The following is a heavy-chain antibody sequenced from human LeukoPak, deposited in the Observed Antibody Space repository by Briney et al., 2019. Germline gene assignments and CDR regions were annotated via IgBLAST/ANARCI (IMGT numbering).Heavy chain of an antibody. CDR3: ARGLPRIAAAGTRSWFDP. V-gene: IGHV1-2*02. J-gene: IGHJ5*02. CDR2: INPNSGGT. Sequence: ASVKVSCKASGCTFTGYYMHWVRQAPGQGLEWMGWINPNSGGTNYAQKFQGRVTMTRDTSISTAYMELSRLRSDDTAVYYCARGLPRIAAAGTRSWFDPWGQGTLVTVSS. CDR1: GCTFTGYY. D-gene: IGHD6-13*01.